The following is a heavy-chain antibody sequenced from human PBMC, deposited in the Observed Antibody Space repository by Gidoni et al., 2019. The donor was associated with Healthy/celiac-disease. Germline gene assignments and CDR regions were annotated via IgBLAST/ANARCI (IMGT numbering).Heavy chain of an antibody. D-gene: IGHD3-9*01. Sequence: QVPLVESGGGVVEPGRSLRLSCAASEFTFCSYGMRWVRHAQGKGLEWVAVISYDGSTKYDADAVKSRFTISRDNSKNTLYLQMNSLRAEDTAVYYCASHRSYYDILSGYYSDAFDIWGQGTMVTVSA. J-gene: IGHJ3*02. CDR3: ASHRSYYDILSGYYSDAFDI. V-gene: IGHV3-30*03. CDR1: EFTFCSYG. CDR2: ISYDGSTK.